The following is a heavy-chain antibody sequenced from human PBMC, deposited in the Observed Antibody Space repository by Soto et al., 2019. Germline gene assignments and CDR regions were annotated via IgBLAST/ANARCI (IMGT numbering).Heavy chain of an antibody. J-gene: IGHJ6*02. CDR2: ISPYNDYT. CDR3: AGGGDCDAFWGRLNQYGLDV. CDR1: GYTFIRYG. V-gene: IGHV1-18*01. D-gene: IGHD3-16*01. Sequence: QVRLVQTAAEVKKPGASVKVSCKTSGYTFIRYGIAWVRQAPGQGLEWMGWISPYNDYTNYAQKFQGRVRMTADTATKTVYLELRHLTSDDTAVYYCAGGGDCDAFWGRLNQYGLDVWGQGTTVPVSS.